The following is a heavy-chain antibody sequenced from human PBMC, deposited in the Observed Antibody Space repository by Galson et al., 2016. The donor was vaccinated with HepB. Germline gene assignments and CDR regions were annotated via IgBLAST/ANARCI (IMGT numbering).Heavy chain of an antibody. CDR1: GFIFSNFA. Sequence: SLRLSCAASGFIFSNFAMSWVRQAPGKGLERVSPISDSGGSTYYADSVKGRFTISRDNAKNSLCLQMNSLRVEDTGVYYCAKDCSTTSCSAWHAFDMWGQGTLVTVSS. CDR2: ISDSGGST. J-gene: IGHJ3*02. D-gene: IGHD2-2*01. CDR3: AKDCSTTSCSAWHAFDM. V-gene: IGHV3-23*01.